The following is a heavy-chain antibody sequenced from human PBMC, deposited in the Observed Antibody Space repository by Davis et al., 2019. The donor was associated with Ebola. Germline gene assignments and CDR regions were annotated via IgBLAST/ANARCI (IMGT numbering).Heavy chain of an antibody. D-gene: IGHD3-16*01. Sequence: AASVKVSCKASGYTFTSYGISWVRQAPGQGLEWMGWISAYNGNTNYAQKLQGRVTMTRDTSISTAYMELSSLTSEDTAVYYCARDGSLLWGIRYWGQGTLVTVSS. V-gene: IGHV1-18*01. CDR2: ISAYNGNT. J-gene: IGHJ4*02. CDR3: ARDGSLLWGIRY. CDR1: GYTFTSYG.